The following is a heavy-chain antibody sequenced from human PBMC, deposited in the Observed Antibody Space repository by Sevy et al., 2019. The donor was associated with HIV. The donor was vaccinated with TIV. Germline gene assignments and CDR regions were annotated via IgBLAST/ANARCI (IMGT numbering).Heavy chain of an antibody. CDR3: GKDRVGGGASYGMDV. V-gene: IGHV3-30*18. D-gene: IGHD3-16*01. J-gene: IGHJ6*02. Sequence: GGSLRLSCAASGFTFSSYGMHWVRQAPGKGLEWVAVISYDGSNKYYADSVKGRFTISRDNSKNTLYLQMNSLRAEDKAVFYCGKDRVGGGASYGMDVWGQGTTVTVSS. CDR1: GFTFSSYG. CDR2: ISYDGSNK.